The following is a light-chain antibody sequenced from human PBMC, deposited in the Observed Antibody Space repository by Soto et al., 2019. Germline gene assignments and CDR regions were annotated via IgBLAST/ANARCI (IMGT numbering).Light chain of an antibody. Sequence: QSVLTQPRSVSGSPGQSVTISCTGTSSDVGGYNYVSWYQQHPGKAPKLMIYDVSKRPSGVPDRFSGSKSGNTASLTISGLKAEDEAEYYCCSYAGSYTHYVFGTGTKLTVL. CDR2: DVS. V-gene: IGLV2-11*01. CDR1: SSDVGGYNY. CDR3: CSYAGSYTHYV. J-gene: IGLJ1*01.